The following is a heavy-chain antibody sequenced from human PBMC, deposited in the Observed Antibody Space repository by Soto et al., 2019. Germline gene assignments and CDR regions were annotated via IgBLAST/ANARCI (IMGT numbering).Heavy chain of an antibody. CDR2: IYYSGSA. CDR1: GDSVTSVSDY. CDR3: ARGVGFGYYYYHMDL. D-gene: IGHD3-10*01. J-gene: IGHJ6*02. Sequence: PSETLSLTCTVSGDSVTSVSDYWNWIRQPPGKGLEWIGYIYYSGSADYNPSLGSRVTISIDTSKNQFSLKLTSVTAADTAVYYCARGVGFGYYYYHMDLWGQGTTVTVSS. V-gene: IGHV4-61*01.